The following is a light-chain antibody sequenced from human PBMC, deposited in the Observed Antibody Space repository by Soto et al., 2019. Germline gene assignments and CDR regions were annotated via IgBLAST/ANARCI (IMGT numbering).Light chain of an antibody. CDR1: SSDVGSYNL. CDR2: EVS. CDR3: CSYAGSSTFLYV. Sequence: QSVLTQPASVSGSPGQSITISCTGTSSDVGSYNLVSWYQQHPGKAPKLMIYEVSKRPSGVSNRFSGSKSGNTASLTISGLQAVDEADYYCCSYAGSSTFLYVFGTGTKVPGL. J-gene: IGLJ1*01. V-gene: IGLV2-23*02.